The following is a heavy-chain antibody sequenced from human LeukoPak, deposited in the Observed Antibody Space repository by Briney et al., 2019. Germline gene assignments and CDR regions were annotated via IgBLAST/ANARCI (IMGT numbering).Heavy chain of an antibody. D-gene: IGHD2-2*01. V-gene: IGHV3-23*01. CDR3: ARRNPSCYGRQCYYYMDV. Sequence: GSLRLSCAASGFTFSSYAMSWVRQAPGKGLEWVSAISGSGGSTYYADSVKGRFTISRDNAKNTLYLQMNSLRADDTAVYYCARRNPSCYGRQCYYYMDVWGRGTPVTVSS. CDR1: GFTFSSYA. J-gene: IGHJ6*03. CDR2: ISGSGGST.